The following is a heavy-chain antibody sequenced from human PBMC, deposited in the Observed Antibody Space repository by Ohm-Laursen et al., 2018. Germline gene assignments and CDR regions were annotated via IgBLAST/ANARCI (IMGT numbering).Heavy chain of an antibody. CDR1: GGSISGYY. CDR2: IYYSGST. V-gene: IGHV4-59*01. J-gene: IGHJ5*02. Sequence: GTLSLTCTVSGGSISGYYWSWIRQPPGKGLEWIGYIYYSGSTTYNPSLKSRVTISVDTSKNQFSLKLSSVTAADTAVYYCAKSGRKTSHDSSGSYNWFDPWAREPWSPSPQ. CDR3: AKSGRKTSHDSSGSYNWFDP. D-gene: IGHD3-22*01.